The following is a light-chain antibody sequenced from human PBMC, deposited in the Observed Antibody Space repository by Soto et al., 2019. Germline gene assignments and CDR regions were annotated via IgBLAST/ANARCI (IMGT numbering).Light chain of an antibody. V-gene: IGKV3-20*01. J-gene: IGKJ1*01. CDR2: TAS. CDR1: QGVASNY. CDR3: QQSASPPCT. Sequence: VLTNSAVTLSLSPGERATLSCRASQGVASNYLAWDQQKPGRAPRLLIYTASSRATGVPDRFSGSGSGTDFTLTISRLEPEDFAVDYSQQSASPPCTFGQGTKVDTK.